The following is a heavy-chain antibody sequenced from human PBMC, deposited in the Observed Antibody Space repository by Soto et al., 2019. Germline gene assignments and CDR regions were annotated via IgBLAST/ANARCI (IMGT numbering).Heavy chain of an antibody. D-gene: IGHD5-12*01. CDR3: ARRVVATMGIRSIPFDD. CDR2: IYPGDSDT. V-gene: IGHV5-51*01. CDR1: GYSFTSYW. J-gene: IGHJ4*02. Sequence: PGESLKISCKGSGYSFTSYWIGWVRQMPGKGLEWMGIIYPGDSDTRYSPSFQGQVTISADKSISTAYLQWSSLKASDTAMYYCARRVVATMGIRSIPFDDWGQGTLVTVSS.